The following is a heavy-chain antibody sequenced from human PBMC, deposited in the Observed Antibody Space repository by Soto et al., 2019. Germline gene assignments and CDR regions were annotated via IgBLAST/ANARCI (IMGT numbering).Heavy chain of an antibody. CDR3: AREYSIFGRLRNYYYFMDV. Sequence: QVQLVQSGAEVKKPGSSVKVSCKASGGTFSSYTISWVRQAPGQGLEWMGRIIPILGIANYAQKFQGRVTITADKSTSTAYMELSSLRSEDTAVYYWAREYSIFGRLRNYYYFMDVWGKGTTVTVSS. CDR2: IIPILGIA. CDR1: GGTFSSYT. J-gene: IGHJ6*03. D-gene: IGHD3-3*01. V-gene: IGHV1-69*08.